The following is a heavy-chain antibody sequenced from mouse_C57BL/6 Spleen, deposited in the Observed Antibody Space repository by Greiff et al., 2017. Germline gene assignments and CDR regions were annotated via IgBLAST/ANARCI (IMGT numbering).Heavy chain of an antibody. CDR1: GYTFTDYN. CDR3: ARRDYGKGPIYFDY. D-gene: IGHD1-1*01. CDR2: INPNNGGT. J-gene: IGHJ2*01. Sequence: EVQLMESGPELVKPGASVKLPCKASGYTFTDYNMGWVKQSHGKSLEWIGDINPNNGGTIYNQKFKGKATLTVDKSSSTAYMELRNLTPEDTAVYYCARRDYGKGPIYFDYWGQGTTLTVSA. V-gene: IGHV1-18*01.